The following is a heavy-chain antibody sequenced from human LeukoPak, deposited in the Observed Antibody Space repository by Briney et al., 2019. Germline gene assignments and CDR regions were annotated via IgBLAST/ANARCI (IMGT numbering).Heavy chain of an antibody. D-gene: IGHD3-10*02. V-gene: IGHV5-51*01. CDR1: GYSFTSYW. Sequence: GESLKISCKGSGYSFTSYWISWVRQMPGKGLEWMGIIYPGDSDTRYSPSFQGQVTISADKSISTAYLQWSSLKASDTAMYYCARLLRVFGEFRGFDYWGQGTLVTVSS. CDR3: ARLLRVFGEFRGFDY. CDR2: IYPGDSDT. J-gene: IGHJ4*02.